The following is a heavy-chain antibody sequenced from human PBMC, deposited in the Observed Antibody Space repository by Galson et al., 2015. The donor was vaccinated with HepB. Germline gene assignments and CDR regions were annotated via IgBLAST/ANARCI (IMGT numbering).Heavy chain of an antibody. V-gene: IGHV3-20*01. J-gene: IGHJ3*02. CDR3: ARSIAVTQRDAFDI. CDR1: GFTFDDYG. D-gene: IGHD6-19*01. Sequence: LRLSCAASGFTFDDYGMSWVRQAPGKGLEWVSGINWNGGSTGYADSVKGRFTISRDNAKNSLYLQMNSLRAEDTALYHCARSIAVTQRDAFDIWGQGTMVTVSS. CDR2: INWNGGST.